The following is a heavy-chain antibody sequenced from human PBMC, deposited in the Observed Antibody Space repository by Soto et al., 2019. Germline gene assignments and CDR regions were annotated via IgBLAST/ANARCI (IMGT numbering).Heavy chain of an antibody. J-gene: IGHJ5*02. CDR3: ARDRLTMVRNRLGYNWFDP. CDR1: GGSISNYY. CDR2: FYYTGIT. D-gene: IGHD3-10*01. V-gene: IGHV4-59*12. Sequence: SETLSLTCTVSGGSISNYYWSWIRQPPGKGLEWIGYFYYTGITNYNPSLKSRISMSVDTSKNQFSLKLSSVTAADTAVYYCARDRLTMVRNRLGYNWFDPWGQGTLVTVSS.